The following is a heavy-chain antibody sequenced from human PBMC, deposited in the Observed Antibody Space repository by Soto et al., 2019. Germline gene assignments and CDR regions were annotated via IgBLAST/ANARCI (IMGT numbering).Heavy chain of an antibody. V-gene: IGHV4-4*02. CDR3: AYSTGWYRHDV. D-gene: IGHD6-19*01. CDR1: GDSISNSRW. CDR2: IFPSGDT. J-gene: IGHJ3*01. Sequence: QVQLQESGPGLVKPSGTLSLTCAVSGDSISNSRWWTWVRQPPGKGLEWIGDIFPSGDTNYNPSLKSRAFIAVDKSQNQFSLKVSSVTAADTAVYYCAYSTGWYRHDVWGQGTLVTVSS.